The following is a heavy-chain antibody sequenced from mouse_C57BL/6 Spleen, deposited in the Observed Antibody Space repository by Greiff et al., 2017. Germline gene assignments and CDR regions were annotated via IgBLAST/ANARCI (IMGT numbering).Heavy chain of an antibody. CDR2: IDPETGGT. D-gene: IGHD4-1*01. CDR1: GYTFTDYE. J-gene: IGHJ2*01. V-gene: IGHV1-15*01. Sequence: SGAELVRPGASVTLSCKASGYTFTDYEMHWVKQTPVHGLEWIGAIDPETGGTAYNQKFKGKAILTADKSSSTAYMELRSLTSEDSAVYYCTRETGTGDYWGQGTTLTVSS. CDR3: TRETGTGDY.